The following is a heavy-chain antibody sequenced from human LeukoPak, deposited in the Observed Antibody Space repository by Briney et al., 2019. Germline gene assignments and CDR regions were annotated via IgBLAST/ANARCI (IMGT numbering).Heavy chain of an antibody. CDR2: IYYSGST. Sequence: KASETLSLTCTVSGGSISSYYWSWIRQPPGKGLEWIGYIYYSGSTNYNPSLKSRVTISVDTSKNQFSLKLSSVTAADTGVYYCARDIGGAQSLWGQGTLVTVSS. CDR3: ARDIGGAQSL. D-gene: IGHD3-16*01. J-gene: IGHJ4*02. CDR1: GGSISSYY. V-gene: IGHV4-59*01.